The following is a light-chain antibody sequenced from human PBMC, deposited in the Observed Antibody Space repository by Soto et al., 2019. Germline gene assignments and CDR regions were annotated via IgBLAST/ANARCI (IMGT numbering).Light chain of an antibody. CDR3: QQYSRYSPWI. CDR1: QNVNAW. Sequence: DIQVAQSPSTLSASVGDRVTITCRASQNVNAWLAWYQHKPGTAPKLLIYKASTLDRGVSPRFNGSGSGTVFAPPISSLQHEDSVPSYGQQYSRYSPWIFGPGTMVEI. J-gene: IGKJ1*01. V-gene: IGKV1-5*03. CDR2: KAS.